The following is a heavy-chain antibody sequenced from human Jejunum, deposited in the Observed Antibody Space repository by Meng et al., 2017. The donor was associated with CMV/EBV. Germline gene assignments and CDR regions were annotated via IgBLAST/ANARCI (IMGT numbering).Heavy chain of an antibody. CDR3: AHRRETVIYDVLTGYFTYNWLDP. CDR1: G. D-gene: IGHD3-9*01. CDR2: IYWNDDK. J-gene: IGHJ5*02. V-gene: IGHV2-5*01. Sequence: GVGWIRQPPGKALEWLVVIYWNDDKSYSPSLESRLTITKDTSKNQVVLTMTNMDPVDTATYYCAHRRETVIYDVLTGYFTYNWLDPWGQGTLVTVSS.